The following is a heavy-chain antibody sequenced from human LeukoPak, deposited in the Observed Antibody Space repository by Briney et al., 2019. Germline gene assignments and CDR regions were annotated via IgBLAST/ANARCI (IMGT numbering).Heavy chain of an antibody. CDR3: ARDNSVRDEAWWFNP. J-gene: IGHJ5*02. D-gene: IGHD5-24*01. Sequence: ASVKVSCKASGYTFTSYGISWVRQAPGQGLEWMGWISAYNGNTNYAQKLQGGVTMTTDTSTSTVYLELSSLRSEDTAVYYCARDNSVRDEAWWFNPWGQGTLVTVSS. CDR2: ISAYNGNT. CDR1: GYTFTSYG. V-gene: IGHV1-18*01.